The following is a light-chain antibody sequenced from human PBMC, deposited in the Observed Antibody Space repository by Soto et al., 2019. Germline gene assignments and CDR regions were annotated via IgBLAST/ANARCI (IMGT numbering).Light chain of an antibody. J-gene: IGKJ5*01. V-gene: IGKV1-39*01. Sequence: DDEMNPYPYPLSAFVGDSVPITCRASQSISSYLNWYQQKPGKAPKLLIYAASSLQSGVPSRFSGSGSGTDFTLTISSLQSEDFAVYYCQQLNYWPRITFGQGTRLEIK. CDR1: QSISSY. CDR3: QQLNYWPRIT. CDR2: AAS.